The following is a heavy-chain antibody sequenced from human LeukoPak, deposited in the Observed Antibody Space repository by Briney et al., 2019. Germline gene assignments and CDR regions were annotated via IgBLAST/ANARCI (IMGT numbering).Heavy chain of an antibody. Sequence: PGGSLRLSCAASGFTFSSYWMHWVRQAPGKGLVWVSHINGDGSTTSYADSVKGRFTISRDNAKNTVYLQRNSLRAEDTAVYYCAKGGSSSPRSTFDYWGQGTLLTVSS. CDR2: INGDGSTT. CDR1: GFTFSSYW. J-gene: IGHJ4*02. D-gene: IGHD6-13*01. V-gene: IGHV3-74*01. CDR3: AKGGSSSPRSTFDY.